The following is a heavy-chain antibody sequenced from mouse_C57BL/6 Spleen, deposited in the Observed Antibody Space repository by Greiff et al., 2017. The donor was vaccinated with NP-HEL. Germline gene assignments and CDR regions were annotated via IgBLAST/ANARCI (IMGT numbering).Heavy chain of an antibody. CDR1: GYTFTSYW. CDR3: ARQGYSNYVGWYFDV. V-gene: IGHV1-64*01. D-gene: IGHD2-5*01. CDR2: IHPNSGST. J-gene: IGHJ1*03. Sequence: QVQLQQPGAELVKPGASVKLSCKASGYTFTSYWMHWVKQRPGQGLEWIGMIHPNSGSTNYNEKFKSKATLTVDKSSSTAYMQLSSLTSEDSAVYYCARQGYSNYVGWYFDVWGTGTTVTVSS.